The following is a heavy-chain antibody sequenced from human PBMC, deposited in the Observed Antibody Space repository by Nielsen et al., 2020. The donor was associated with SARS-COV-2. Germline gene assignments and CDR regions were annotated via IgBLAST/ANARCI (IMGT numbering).Heavy chain of an antibody. V-gene: IGHV4-34*01. CDR2: INHSGST. Sequence: SETLSLTCAVYGGSFSGYYWSWIRQPPGKGLEWIGEINHSGSTNYNPSLKSRVTISVDTSKNQFSLKLSSVTAADTAVYYCARREGTYYDFWSGYYWFYWGQGTLVTVSS. J-gene: IGHJ4*02. D-gene: IGHD3-3*01. CDR3: ARREGTYYDFWSGYYWFY. CDR1: GGSFSGYY.